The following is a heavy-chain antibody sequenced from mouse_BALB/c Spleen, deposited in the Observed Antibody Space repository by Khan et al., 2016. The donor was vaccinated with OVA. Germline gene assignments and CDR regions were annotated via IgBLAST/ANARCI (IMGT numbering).Heavy chain of an antibody. CDR2: IGSCDST. V-gene: IGHV5-6-5*01. J-gene: IGHJ3*01. Sequence: EVELVESGGGLVKPGGSLKLSCAASGFTFSNYAISWVRQRPQKMLEWVASIGSCDSTYYLDSVKGRFTISRDNARNILYLQMSSLGSEDTAMYYCAREYWFDYWGQGTLVTVSA. CDR1: GFTFSNYA. CDR3: AREYWFDY.